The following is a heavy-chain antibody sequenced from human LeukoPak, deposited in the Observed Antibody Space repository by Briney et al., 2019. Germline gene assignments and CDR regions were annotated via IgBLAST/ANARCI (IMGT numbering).Heavy chain of an antibody. J-gene: IGHJ5*02. Sequence: SQTLSLTCAISGDSFSSNSVTWNWIRQSPSRGLEWLGRTYYRSTWYNDYAVSVRGRITVNPDTSKNQFSLHLNSVTPEDTAVYYCARRLTQYDCFDPWGQGILVTVSS. CDR1: GDSFSSNSVT. CDR2: TYYRSTWYN. V-gene: IGHV6-1*01. D-gene: IGHD2-2*01. CDR3: ARRLTQYDCFDP.